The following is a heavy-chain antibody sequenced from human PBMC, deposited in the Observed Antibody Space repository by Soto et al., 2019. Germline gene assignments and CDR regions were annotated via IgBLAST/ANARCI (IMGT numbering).Heavy chain of an antibody. D-gene: IGHD3-10*01. CDR3: ARDRRVLLWFGESPYYYYGMDV. V-gene: IGHV4-30-4*01. CDR1: GGSISSGDYY. Sequence: QVQLQESGPGLVKPSQTLSLTCTVSGGSISSGDYYWSWIRQPPGKGLEWIGYIYYSGSTYYNPSLKSRVTISVDPSKTXXSXKXXSVTAADTAVYYCARDRRVLLWFGESPYYYYGMDVWGQGTTVTVSS. J-gene: IGHJ6*02. CDR2: IYYSGST.